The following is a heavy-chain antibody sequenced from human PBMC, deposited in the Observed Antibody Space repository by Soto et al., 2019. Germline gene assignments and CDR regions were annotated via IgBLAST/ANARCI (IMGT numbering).Heavy chain of an antibody. CDR2: IHYSGST. Sequence: SETLSLTCTVFGGSITSKNYFWGWIRQPPGKGLEWIGSIHYSGSTYNNSSLKSRVTISVDMSRNQFSLKLSSVTAADAAVYYCARQVYDVLTGLYYFDYWGQGTLVTVSS. J-gene: IGHJ4*02. V-gene: IGHV4-39*01. CDR3: ARQVYDVLTGLYYFDY. D-gene: IGHD3-9*01. CDR1: GGSITSKNYF.